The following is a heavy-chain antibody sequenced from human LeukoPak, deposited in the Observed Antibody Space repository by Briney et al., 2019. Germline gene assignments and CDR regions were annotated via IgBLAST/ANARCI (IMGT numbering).Heavy chain of an antibody. D-gene: IGHD1-7*01. Sequence: PSETLSLTCAVSGGSMSSNNWWSWVRQPPGKGLEWIGEIYHSGKTNYNPSLKSRVTISVDKSKNQFSLKLNYVTAADTAVYYCARVIPSRYDWNYEGWFDPWGPGTLVTVSS. J-gene: IGHJ5*02. CDR3: ARVIPSRYDWNYEGWFDP. CDR1: GGSMSSNNW. CDR2: IYHSGKT. V-gene: IGHV4-4*02.